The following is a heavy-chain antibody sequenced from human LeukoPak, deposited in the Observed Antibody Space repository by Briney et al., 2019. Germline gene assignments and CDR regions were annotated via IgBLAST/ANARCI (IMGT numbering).Heavy chain of an antibody. Sequence: VXVSXKTSGXTFTXYXXTWVRQAPGQGXEWMGWINPYSGDTSFAQKFRGRVTMTTDTSTTTAYMEVRSLRSDDTAAYYCVREKNGWFDPWGQGTLVTVSS. CDR3: VREKNGWFDP. V-gene: IGHV1-18*01. CDR2: INPYSGDT. D-gene: IGHD2-8*01. CDR1: GXTFTXYX. J-gene: IGHJ5*02.